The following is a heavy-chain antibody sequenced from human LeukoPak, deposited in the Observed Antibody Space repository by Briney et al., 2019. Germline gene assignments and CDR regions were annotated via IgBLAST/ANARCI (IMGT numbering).Heavy chain of an antibody. CDR1: GFTFSNYG. CDR3: AREGGYVFDY. CDR2: IYSGGST. Sequence: PGGSLRLSCAASGFTFSNYGMHWVRQAPGKGLEWVSVIYSGGSTDYADSVEGRFTISRDNSKNTVYLQMNSLRPEDTAMYYCAREGGYVFDYWGQGTLVTVSS. V-gene: IGHV3-NL1*01. J-gene: IGHJ4*02. D-gene: IGHD5-12*01.